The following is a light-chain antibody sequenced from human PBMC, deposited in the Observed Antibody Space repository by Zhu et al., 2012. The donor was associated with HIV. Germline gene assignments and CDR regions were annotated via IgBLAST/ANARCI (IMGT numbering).Light chain of an antibody. CDR1: QGISNY. CDR3: QKYDSAPQT. V-gene: IGKV1-27*01. J-gene: IGKJ1*01. Sequence: DLQMTQSPSSLSASVGDRVTITCRASQGISNYLAWYQQKPGKVPKLLIYAASTLQSGVPSRFSGSGSGTYFTLTISSLQTEDVATYYCQKYDSAPQTFGQGTKVEIK. CDR2: AAS.